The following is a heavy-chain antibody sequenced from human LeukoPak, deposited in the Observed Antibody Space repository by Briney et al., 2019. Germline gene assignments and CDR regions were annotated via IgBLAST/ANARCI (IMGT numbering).Heavy chain of an antibody. V-gene: IGHV4-39*07. J-gene: IGHJ3*02. CDR1: GDSISSSSYY. CDR2: IYYSGST. CDR3: ARDYLGGNPDAFDI. D-gene: IGHD4-23*01. Sequence: SETLSLTCTVSGDSISSSSYYWGWIRQPPGKELDWIGSIYYSGSTYYNPSLNSRVTISVDTSKNQFSLKLGSVTAADTAVYYCARDYLGGNPDAFDIWGQGTMVTVSS.